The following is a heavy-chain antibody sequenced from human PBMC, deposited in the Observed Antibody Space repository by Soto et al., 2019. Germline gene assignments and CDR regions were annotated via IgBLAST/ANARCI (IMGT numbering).Heavy chain of an antibody. D-gene: IGHD3-10*01. V-gene: IGHV2-5*02. Sequence: QITLKESGPTLVKPTQTLTVTCTFSGFSLRTSGAGVGWIRQPPGKALEWLAVIYWDDDKYYRPSLKSRLTVIKDSSKNQVVLIMTNADPVDTATYYCAHRLGQSGSNWDSGAYDFWGEGTMVTVSS. CDR1: GFSLRTSGAG. CDR2: IYWDDDK. J-gene: IGHJ3*01. CDR3: AHRLGQSGSNWDSGAYDF.